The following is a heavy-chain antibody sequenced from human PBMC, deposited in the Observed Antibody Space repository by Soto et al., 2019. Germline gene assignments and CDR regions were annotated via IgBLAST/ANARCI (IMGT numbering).Heavy chain of an antibody. CDR3: AGAPAGDYYYYYKFDI. J-gene: IGHJ6*02. V-gene: IGHV1-69*06. CDR1: GDIFTRYS. D-gene: IGHD2-21*02. Sequence: VRLVQSGAEVKKPGSSVRVSCRAPGDIFTRYSFSWVRQAPGQGLEWMGGVIPVFGTSNYGRKFQGRVTITADKSANTAFLDMSGLRYDDTDVYYCAGAPAGDYYYYYKFDIWGQGTAVTVSS. CDR2: VIPVFGTS.